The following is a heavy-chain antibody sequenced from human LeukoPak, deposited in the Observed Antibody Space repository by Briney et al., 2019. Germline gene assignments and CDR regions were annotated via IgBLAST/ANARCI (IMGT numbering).Heavy chain of an antibody. CDR2: ISGSGGST. J-gene: IGHJ4*02. CDR3: ATDSSSWYFDF. Sequence: GGSLRLSCAASGFTFSSNAMSWVRQAPGKGLEWVSGISGSGGSTSYADSVKGRFTISRDNSMNTLHLQMNSLRVEDTAVYYCATDSSSWYFDFWGQGALVTVSS. CDR1: GFTFSSNA. D-gene: IGHD6-13*01. V-gene: IGHV3-23*01.